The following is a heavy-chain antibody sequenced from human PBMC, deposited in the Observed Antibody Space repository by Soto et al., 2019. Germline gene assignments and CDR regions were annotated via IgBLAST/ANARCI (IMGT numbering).Heavy chain of an antibody. Sequence: PGGSLRLSCAASGFTFSSYGMHWVRQAPGKGLEWVAVISYDGSNKYYADSVKGQFTISRDNSKNTLYLQMNSLRAEDTAVYYCAKDVAPYSSCYYFLFGMDVWGQGTTVTVSS. CDR2: ISYDGSNK. D-gene: IGHD3-22*01. CDR3: AKDVAPYSSCYYFLFGMDV. J-gene: IGHJ6*02. V-gene: IGHV3-30*18. CDR1: GFTFSSYG.